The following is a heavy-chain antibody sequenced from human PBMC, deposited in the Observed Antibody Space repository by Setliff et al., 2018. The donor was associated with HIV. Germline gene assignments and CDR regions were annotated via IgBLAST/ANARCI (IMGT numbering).Heavy chain of an antibody. CDR3: ARDLTLPARSSYMDV. V-gene: IGHV3-48*01. Sequence: ETLRLSCAASGFTFSSYSMTWVRQAPGKGLEWLSYISSASSTIYYADSLKGRFTISRDNAKNSLYLQMNSLRVEDTAIYYCARDLTLPARSSYMDVWGKGTTVTVSS. CDR2: ISSASSTI. J-gene: IGHJ6*03. CDR1: GFTFSSYS.